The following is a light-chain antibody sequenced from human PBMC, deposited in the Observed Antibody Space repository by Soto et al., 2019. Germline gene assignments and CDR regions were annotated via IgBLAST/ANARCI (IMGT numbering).Light chain of an antibody. CDR2: AAS. V-gene: IGKV1-27*01. J-gene: IGKJ1*01. CDR1: QGISNY. CDR3: QKYNSAPRA. Sequence: DIQMTQSPSSLSASVGDRVTITCRASQGISNYLAWYQQKPGKVPKLLIYAASTLQSGVPSRFSGSGSGTDFTLTISSLQPEDGATYYCQKYNSAPRAFGQGTKVEI.